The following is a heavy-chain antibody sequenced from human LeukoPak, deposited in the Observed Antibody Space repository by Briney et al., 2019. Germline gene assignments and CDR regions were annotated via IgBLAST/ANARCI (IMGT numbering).Heavy chain of an antibody. D-gene: IGHD6-13*01. CDR3: AKDPGIAAPGTDLIDY. CDR2: ISYDGTNK. Sequence: GGSLRLSCTVSGFTFSSYGMHSVRQAPGKGLEWVAVISYDGTNKYYADSVKGRFTISRDNSKNTLYLQMNSLRVEDTAVYYCAKDPGIAAPGTDLIDYWGQGTLVTVSS. V-gene: IGHV3-30*18. CDR1: GFTFSSYG. J-gene: IGHJ4*02.